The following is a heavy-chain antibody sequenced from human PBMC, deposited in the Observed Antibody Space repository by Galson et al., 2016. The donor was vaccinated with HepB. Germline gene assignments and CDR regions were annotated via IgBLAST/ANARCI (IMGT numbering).Heavy chain of an antibody. Sequence: PALVKPTQTLTLTCTFSGFSLSTSGVGVGWIRQPPGKALEWLALIYWNDDKRYSPSLKSRLTITKDTSKNQVVLTMTNMDPVDTATYYCAHRLYGDYYDYWGQGTLVTVSS. V-gene: IGHV2-5*01. CDR3: AHRLYGDYYDY. CDR1: GFSLSTSGVG. J-gene: IGHJ4*02. D-gene: IGHD4-17*01. CDR2: IYWNDDK.